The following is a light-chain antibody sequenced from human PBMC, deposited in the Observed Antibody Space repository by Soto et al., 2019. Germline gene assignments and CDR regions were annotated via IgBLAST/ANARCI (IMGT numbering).Light chain of an antibody. V-gene: IGKV3-20*01. CDR2: GAS. Sequence: DIVLAQSPGTLSLSPGERAALSCRASQTVGGNFLAWYQQKPGQAPRLLIYGASTRATGIPDRFSGSGSGTDFTLTISRLEPEDCAVYYCQQYHRSPQTFGQGTKVEIK. CDR1: QTVGGNF. CDR3: QQYHRSPQT. J-gene: IGKJ1*01.